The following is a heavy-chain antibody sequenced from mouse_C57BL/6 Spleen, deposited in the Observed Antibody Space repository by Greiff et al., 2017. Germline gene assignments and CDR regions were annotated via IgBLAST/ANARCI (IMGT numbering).Heavy chain of an antibody. D-gene: IGHD2-3*01. J-gene: IGHJ3*01. CDR1: GYSITSGYY. Sequence: EVKLVESGPGLVKPSQSLSLTCSVTGYSITSGYYWNWIRQFPGNKLEWMGYISYDGSNNYNPSLKNRISITRDTSKNQFFLKLNSVTTEDTATYYCARVHDGYYWFAYWGQGTLVTVSA. CDR2: ISYDGSN. V-gene: IGHV3-6*01. CDR3: ARVHDGYYWFAY.